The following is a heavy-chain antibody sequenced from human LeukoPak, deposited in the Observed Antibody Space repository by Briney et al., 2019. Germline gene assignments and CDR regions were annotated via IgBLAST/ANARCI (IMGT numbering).Heavy chain of an antibody. V-gene: IGHV3-7*01. CDR3: ARHDWSSTSSYYSYYYMDV. Sequence: GGSLRLSCAASGFSFASYWMSWVRQAPGKGLEWVANIEQDGSEKYNVDSVKGRFSLSRDNAKNSLFLQMNSLRVEDTAVYYCARHDWSSTSSYYSYYYMDVWGKGTTVTVSS. J-gene: IGHJ6*03. CDR1: GFSFASYW. D-gene: IGHD2-2*01. CDR2: IEQDGSEK.